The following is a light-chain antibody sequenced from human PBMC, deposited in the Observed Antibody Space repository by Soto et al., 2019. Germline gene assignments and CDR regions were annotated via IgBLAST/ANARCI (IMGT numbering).Light chain of an antibody. CDR2: GDN. Sequence: NFMLTQPHSVSESPGKTVTISCTGSSGSVASNYVHWYQRRPGSAPTIVIYGDNQRPSGVPDRFSGSIDSSSNSASLTISRLKTEDEADYFCKSYDRSSLYVFGTGTKLTVL. CDR3: KSYDRSSLYV. J-gene: IGLJ1*01. V-gene: IGLV6-57*02. CDR1: SGSVASNY.